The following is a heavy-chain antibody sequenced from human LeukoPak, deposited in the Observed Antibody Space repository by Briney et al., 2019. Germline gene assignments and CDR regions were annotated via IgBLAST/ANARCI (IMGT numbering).Heavy chain of an antibody. CDR2: IHTIGNT. Sequence: SGTLSLTCAVSSGSIFRSNWWSWIRQPAGKGLEWIGRIHTIGNTNYSPSLWRRVTISVDTSKNQFSLRLHSVTAADTAVYYCARDRSYYSDTGTDYWGQGALVTVSS. CDR3: ARDRSYYSDTGTDY. D-gene: IGHD3-22*01. CDR1: SGSIFRSNW. J-gene: IGHJ4*02. V-gene: IGHV4-4*07.